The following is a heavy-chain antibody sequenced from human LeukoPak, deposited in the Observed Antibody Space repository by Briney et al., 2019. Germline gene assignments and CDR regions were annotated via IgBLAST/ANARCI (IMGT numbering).Heavy chain of an antibody. V-gene: IGHV4-59*01. CDR2: IYHSGST. J-gene: IGHJ4*02. Sequence: SETLSLTCTVSGGSIGTYYWSWIRLPPGNGLEWIGYIYHSGSTNYNPSLKSRVTISVDRSKNQFSLKLTSVTAADTAVYYCARGRSGWSFEFGFWGQGTLVTVSS. D-gene: IGHD6-19*01. CDR1: GGSIGTYY. CDR3: ARGRSGWSFEFGF.